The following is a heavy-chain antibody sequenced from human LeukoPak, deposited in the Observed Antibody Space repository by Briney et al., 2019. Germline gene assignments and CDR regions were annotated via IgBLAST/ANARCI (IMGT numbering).Heavy chain of an antibody. Sequence: SETLSLTCIVAGGSISSYYWGWIRQPPGEGLEWIGYIHYSGRTNYNPSLKSRVTISVDTSKNQYSLKLSSVTAANTAVYYCARGGCSSTSCPFDYWGQGTLVTVSS. V-gene: IGHV4-59*01. CDR2: IHYSGRT. J-gene: IGHJ4*02. D-gene: IGHD2-2*01. CDR1: GGSISSYY. CDR3: ARGGCSSTSCPFDY.